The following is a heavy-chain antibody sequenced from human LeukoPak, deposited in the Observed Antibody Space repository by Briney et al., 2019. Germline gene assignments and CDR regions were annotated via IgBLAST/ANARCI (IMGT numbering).Heavy chain of an antibody. Sequence: SQTLSLTCAISGDSVSSDSAAWNWIWQSPSRGLEWLGRTYYSSKWYKDYAVSVKSRITLNPDTSKNQFSLLLNSVTPEDTAVYYCARGWLGSGLDYWGQGTLVTVSS. CDR3: ARGWLGSGLDY. CDR2: TYYSSKWYK. CDR1: GDSVSSDSAA. D-gene: IGHD6-19*01. V-gene: IGHV6-1*01. J-gene: IGHJ4*02.